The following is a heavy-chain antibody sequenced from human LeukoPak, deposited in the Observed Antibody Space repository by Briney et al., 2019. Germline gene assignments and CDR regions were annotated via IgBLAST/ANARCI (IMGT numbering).Heavy chain of an antibody. V-gene: IGHV1-3*01. CDR3: AREVAAAGVPD. CDR2: INAGNGNT. J-gene: IGHJ4*02. D-gene: IGHD6-13*01. Sequence: ASVKVSCKASGYTFTSYAMHWVRQAPGQRLEWVGWINAGNGNTKYSQKFQGRVTITRDTSASTAYMELSSLRSEDTAVYYCAREVAAAGVPDWGQGTLVTVSS. CDR1: GYTFTSYA.